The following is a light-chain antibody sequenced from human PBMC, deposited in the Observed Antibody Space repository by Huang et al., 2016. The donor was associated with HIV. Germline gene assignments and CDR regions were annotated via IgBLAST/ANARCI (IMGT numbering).Light chain of an antibody. CDR2: DAS. Sequence: EIVMTQSPVTLSVSPGEGATLSCRASQSVGSNLAWYQQKPGQAPSLLMYDASTRATAIPARFSASGSGTEFTLTISSLQSEDFAVYYCQQYDGWPRTFCQGTKLEIK. CDR1: QSVGSN. J-gene: IGKJ2*01. CDR3: QQYDGWPRT. V-gene: IGKV3-15*01.